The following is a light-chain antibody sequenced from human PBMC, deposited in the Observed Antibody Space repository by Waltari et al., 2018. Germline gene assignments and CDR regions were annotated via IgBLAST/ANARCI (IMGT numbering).Light chain of an antibody. CDR2: QVS. J-gene: IGKJ1*01. Sequence: DIVLTQTPLSSPVTLGQPASISSRSSQSLVYSDGNTYLSWLQQRPGQPPRLLIYQVSNRFSGVPDRFSGSGAGTDFTLKISRVEAEDVGVYYCMQTVQFRWTFGQGTKVEIK. CDR1: QSLVYSDGNTY. V-gene: IGKV2-24*01. CDR3: MQTVQFRWT.